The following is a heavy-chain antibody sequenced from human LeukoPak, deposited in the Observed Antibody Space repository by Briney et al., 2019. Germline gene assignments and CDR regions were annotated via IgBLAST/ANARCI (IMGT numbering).Heavy chain of an antibody. V-gene: IGHV1-2*02. CDR1: GYTFIDYY. J-gene: IGHJ6*02. CDR2: INPNSGGT. D-gene: IGHD4-23*01. Sequence: ASVKVSCKASGYTFIDYYMHWVRQAPGQGLEWMGWINPNSGGTKYAQKFQGRLTMTRDTSISTANMELSRLRSDDTAVYYCARERTTVVTLDYYYGMDVWGQGTTVTVSS. CDR3: ARERTTVVTLDYYYGMDV.